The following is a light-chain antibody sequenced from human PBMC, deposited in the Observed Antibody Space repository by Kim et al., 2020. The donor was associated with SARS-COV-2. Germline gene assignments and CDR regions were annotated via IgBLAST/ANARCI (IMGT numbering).Light chain of an antibody. CDR1: QDICSW. J-gene: IGKJ4*01. CDR3: QQGNSFPLT. Sequence: DIQMTQSPASVSASVGDRVTITCRASQDICSWLAWYQQKPGKAPNLLIYVASNLQSGVPSRFSGSGSGTDFTLTISSLQPEDFATYYCQQGNSFPLTFGGGTKVDIK. CDR2: VAS. V-gene: IGKV1-12*01.